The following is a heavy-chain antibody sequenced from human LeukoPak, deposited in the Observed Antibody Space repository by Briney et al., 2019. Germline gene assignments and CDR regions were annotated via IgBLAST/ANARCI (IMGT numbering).Heavy chain of an antibody. V-gene: IGHV1-24*01. CDR1: GYTLTELT. J-gene: IGHJ4*02. CDR3: ATVLVSFRSDYFDY. CDR2: FDPEDGET. Sequence: ASVKVSCKDSGYTLTELTIHWVRQAPRKGLERMVRFDPEDGETIYAQKFQGRVTMTEDTSTDTAYMELSSLRSEDTAVYYCATVLVSFRSDYFDYWGQGTLVTVSS.